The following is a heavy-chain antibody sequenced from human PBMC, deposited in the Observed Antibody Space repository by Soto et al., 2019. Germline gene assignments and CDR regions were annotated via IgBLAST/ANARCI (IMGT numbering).Heavy chain of an antibody. CDR2: IWYDGSNK. J-gene: IGHJ4*02. D-gene: IGHD1-26*01. CDR3: ARDIDWYSNSSGFDN. CDR1: EFPLSGCG. V-gene: IGHV3-33*01. Sequence: GGSQLLSCASAEFPLSGCGMHCVSQTPGKGLEWVAVIWYDGSNKHYADPAKGRFTISRDNSKNTLSLQMNSLRAEDTAIYYCARDIDWYSNSSGFDNWVQGTLVTVSS.